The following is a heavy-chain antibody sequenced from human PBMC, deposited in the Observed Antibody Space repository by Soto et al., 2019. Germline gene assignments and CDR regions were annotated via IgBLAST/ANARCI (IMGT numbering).Heavy chain of an antibody. CDR3: AKDASSGITSFDL. J-gene: IGHJ2*01. D-gene: IGHD3-3*01. V-gene: IGHV3-23*01. CDR2: ISGSGGST. Sequence: EVQLLESGGGLVQPGGSLRLSCAASGFTFSSYAMSWVRQAPGKGLEWVSSISGSGGSTYYADSVKGRFTIPRDNSKNTLYLQMNSLRAEDTALYYCAKDASSGITSFDLWGRGTLVTVSS. CDR1: GFTFSSYA.